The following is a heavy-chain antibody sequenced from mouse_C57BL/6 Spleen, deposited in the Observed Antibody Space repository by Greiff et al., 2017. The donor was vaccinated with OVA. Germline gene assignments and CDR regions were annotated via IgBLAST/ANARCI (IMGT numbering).Heavy chain of an antibody. CDR1: GYTFTSYW. D-gene: IGHD2-3*01. J-gene: IGHJ4*01. V-gene: IGHV1-59*01. CDR3: ARFRDGYYLYAMDY. CDR2: IDPSDSYT. Sequence: QVQLQQPGAELVRPGTSVKLSCKASGYTFTSYWMHWVKQRPGQGLEWIGVIDPSDSYTNYNQKFKGKATFTVDTSSSTAYMQLSSLTSEDSAVYYCARFRDGYYLYAMDYWGQGTSVTVSS.